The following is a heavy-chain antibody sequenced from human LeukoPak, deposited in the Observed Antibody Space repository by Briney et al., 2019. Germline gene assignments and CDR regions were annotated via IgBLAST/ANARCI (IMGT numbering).Heavy chain of an antibody. Sequence: GGSLRLSCAASGFTVSSNYMSWVRQAPGKGLEWVSAISGSGGSTYYADSVKGRFTISRDNSKNTLYLQMNSLRAEDTAVYYCAKDGTYYDILTDYGGGHFDYWGQGTLVTVSS. CDR2: ISGSGGST. CDR3: AKDGTYYDILTDYGGGHFDY. V-gene: IGHV3-23*01. D-gene: IGHD3-9*01. CDR1: GFTVSSNY. J-gene: IGHJ4*02.